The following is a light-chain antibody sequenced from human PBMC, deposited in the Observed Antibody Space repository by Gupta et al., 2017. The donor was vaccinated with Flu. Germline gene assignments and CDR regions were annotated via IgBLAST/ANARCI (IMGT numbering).Light chain of an antibody. V-gene: IGLV1-40*01. J-gene: IGLJ3*02. CDR2: DSR. Sequence: QSVLTQPPSVSGAPGQPIPIACTGIRPRSGVHWYQHLPVAAPKLVLYDSRYRPSGVPDRFSGSKSATSASLAIAGLQTDDEATYYSQSYDSSLGVFGGGTKLTVL. CDR1: RPRSG. CDR3: QSYDSSLGV.